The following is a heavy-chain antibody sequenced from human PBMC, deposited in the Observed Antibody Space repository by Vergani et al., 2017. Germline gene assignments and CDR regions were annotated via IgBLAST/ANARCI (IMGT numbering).Heavy chain of an antibody. CDR3: AKDLIYDSSGGFDY. D-gene: IGHD3-22*01. CDR1: GFTFSSYG. J-gene: IGHJ4*02. V-gene: IGHV3-30*02. CDR2: IRYDGSNK. Sequence: QVQLVESEGGVVQPGGSLRLSCAASGFTFSSYGMHWVRQAPGKGLEWVAFIRYDGSNKYYADSVKGRFTISRDNSKNTLYLQMNSLRAEDTAVYYCAKDLIYDSSGGFDYWGQGTLVTVSS.